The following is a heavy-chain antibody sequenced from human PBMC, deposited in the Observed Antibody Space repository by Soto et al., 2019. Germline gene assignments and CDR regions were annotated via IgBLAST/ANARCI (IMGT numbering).Heavy chain of an antibody. V-gene: IGHV3-33*01. D-gene: IGHD3-10*01. CDR2: IWYDGSNK. CDR1: GFTFSSYG. J-gene: IGHJ6*02. CDR3: ARDPVQNVLLWFGDV. Sequence: GGSLRLSCAASGFTFSSYGMHWVRQAPGKGLEWVAVIWYDGSNKYYADSVKGRFTISRDNSKNTLYLQMNSLRAEDTAVYYCARDPVQNVLLWFGDVWGQGTTVTVSS.